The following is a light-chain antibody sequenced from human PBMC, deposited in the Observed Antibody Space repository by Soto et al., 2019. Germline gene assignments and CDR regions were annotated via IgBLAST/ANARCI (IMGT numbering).Light chain of an antibody. Sequence: QSALTQPASVSGSPGQSITISCTGTSSDVGGYNYVSWYQQHPGKAPKLMIYDVSNRPSGVSNRFSGSKSGNRASLTISGLQAEYEADYYCSSYTRSSFYVFGTGTKVTVL. CDR1: SSDVGGYNY. CDR3: SSYTRSSFYV. J-gene: IGLJ1*01. CDR2: DVS. V-gene: IGLV2-14*01.